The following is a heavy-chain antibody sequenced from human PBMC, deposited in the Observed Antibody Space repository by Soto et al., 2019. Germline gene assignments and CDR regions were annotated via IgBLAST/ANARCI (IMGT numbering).Heavy chain of an antibody. J-gene: IGHJ4*02. CDR1: GGSVTSDEDF. Sequence: LTCTVSGGSVTSDEDFWTWIRQSPGKGLEWIGYISNSGRTGYNPSLKTRLSMSVDRSKNQFTLRLTSVTAADTAVYFCATESGSTYGYFDHWGQGTQVTVSS. CDR2: ISNSGRT. CDR3: ATESGSTYGYFDH. D-gene: IGHD5-18*01. V-gene: IGHV4-30-4*01.